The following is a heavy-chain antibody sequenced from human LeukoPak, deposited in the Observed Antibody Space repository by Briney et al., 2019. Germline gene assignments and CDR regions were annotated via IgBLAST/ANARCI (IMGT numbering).Heavy chain of an antibody. Sequence: QPGGSLRLSCVASGFTFSGYWMRWVRQAPGKGLEWVANINQDGSEKYYVDSVKGRFTISRDNAKNSLYLQMNNLRAEDTAVYYCARDREQWLVRRFDYWGQGTLVTVSS. J-gene: IGHJ4*02. D-gene: IGHD6-19*01. CDR1: GFTFSGYW. CDR2: INQDGSEK. V-gene: IGHV3-7*01. CDR3: ARDREQWLVRRFDY.